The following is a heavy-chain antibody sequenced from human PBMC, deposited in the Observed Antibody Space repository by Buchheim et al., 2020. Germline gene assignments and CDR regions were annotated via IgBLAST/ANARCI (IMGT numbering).Heavy chain of an antibody. J-gene: IGHJ4*02. V-gene: IGHV3-74*01. CDR2: INQDGRTT. D-gene: IGHD1-1*01. CDR1: GFTFRASW. CDR3: SREFGGNDDY. Sequence: EVQLVESGGGLVLPGGSLRLACAGSGFTFRASWMHWVRQAPGKGLVWVSRINQDGRTTNYAESVRGRFRISRDNATNTVYLEMNSLRVEDTALYYCSREFGGNDDYWGQGSL.